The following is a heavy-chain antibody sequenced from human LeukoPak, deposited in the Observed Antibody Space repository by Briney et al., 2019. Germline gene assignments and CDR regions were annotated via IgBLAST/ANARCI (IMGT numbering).Heavy chain of an antibody. CDR3: VRDRISYYYMDV. J-gene: IGHJ6*03. CDR2: ISGSGGST. CDR1: GFTFSSYG. Sequence: GGSLRLSCAASGFTFSSYGMSWVRQAPGKGLEWVSAISGSGGSTYYADSVKGRFTISRDNSKNTLYLQMNSLRAEDTAVYYCVRDRISYYYMDVWGKGTTVTVSS. V-gene: IGHV3-23*01. D-gene: IGHD1-14*01.